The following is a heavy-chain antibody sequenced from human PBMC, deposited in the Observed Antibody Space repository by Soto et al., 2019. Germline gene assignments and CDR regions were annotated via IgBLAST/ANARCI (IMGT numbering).Heavy chain of an antibody. CDR2: INPNNGAT. D-gene: IGHD1-1*01. V-gene: IGHV1-2*02. CDR3: ASHDPGALFDP. J-gene: IGHJ5*02. Sequence: ASVKVSCKAPRYIFTAYFMHWVRQAPGQGLEWMGWINPNNGATHYGLSFQGRVTMTRDTSISTAYMELSSLRSDDTAVYYCASHDPGALFDPWGPGTLVTVSS. CDR1: RYIFTAYF.